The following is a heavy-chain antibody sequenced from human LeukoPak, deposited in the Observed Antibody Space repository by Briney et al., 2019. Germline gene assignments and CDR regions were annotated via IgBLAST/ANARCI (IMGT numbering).Heavy chain of an antibody. D-gene: IGHD1-20*01. V-gene: IGHV4-59*01. J-gene: IGHJ4*02. Sequence: PSETLSLTCTVSGGSISCYYWSWIRQPPGKGLEWIGYIYYSGSTNYNPSLKSRVTISVDASKNQFSLKLSSVTAADTAVYYCARVTGKGYYFDCWGQGTLVTVSS. CDR2: IYYSGST. CDR1: GGSISCYY. CDR3: ARVTGKGYYFDC.